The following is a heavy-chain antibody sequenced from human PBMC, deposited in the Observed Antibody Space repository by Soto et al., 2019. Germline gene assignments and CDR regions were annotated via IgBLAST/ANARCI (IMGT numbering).Heavy chain of an antibody. J-gene: IGHJ6*02. CDR1: GFTFSSYG. CDR3: ARSEYSSSSAGYYYYYGMDV. D-gene: IGHD6-6*01. Sequence: QVQLVESGGGVVQPGRSLRLSCAASGFTFSSYGMHWVRQAPGKGLEWVAVIWYDGSNKYYADSVKGRFTISRDNSKNTLYLQMNSLRAADTAVYYCARSEYSSSSAGYYYYYGMDVWGQGTTVTVSS. V-gene: IGHV3-33*01. CDR2: IWYDGSNK.